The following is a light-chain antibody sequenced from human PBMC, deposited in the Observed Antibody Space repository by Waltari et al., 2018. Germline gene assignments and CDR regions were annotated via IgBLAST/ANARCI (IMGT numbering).Light chain of an antibody. CDR1: SSDVGGYNF. CDR2: EVT. Sequence: QSDLTQPPSASGSPGQSVTISCTGTSSDVGGYNFVSWYQQHPGKAPKLLIYEVTKRPSGVPDRFSGSKSGNTASLTVSGLQAEDEADYYCSSFEGSNNLLFGGGTELTVL. J-gene: IGLJ2*01. CDR3: SSFEGSNNLL. V-gene: IGLV2-8*01.